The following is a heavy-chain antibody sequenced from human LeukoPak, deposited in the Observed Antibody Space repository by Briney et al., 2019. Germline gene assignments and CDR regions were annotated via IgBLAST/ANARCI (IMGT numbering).Heavy chain of an antibody. CDR1: GFMFDAYG. CDR3: TKDAGPTLDWFDP. Sequence: GGALRLSCAASGFMFDAYGMAWVRQTPGKTLEWVSTISAGGGNTHYADSIKGRFTISRDNSRNILFLEMNSLRADDPAIYYCTKDAGPTLDWFDPWGQGTRVTVSS. D-gene: IGHD1-14*01. V-gene: IGHV3-23*01. J-gene: IGHJ5*02. CDR2: ISAGGGNT.